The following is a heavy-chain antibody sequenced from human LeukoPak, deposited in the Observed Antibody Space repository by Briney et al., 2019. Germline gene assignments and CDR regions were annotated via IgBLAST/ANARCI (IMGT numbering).Heavy chain of an antibody. V-gene: IGHV4-39*01. CDR1: GGSIRSSYYY. CDR3: ARHVIYCSGGSCYRSYYYGMDV. CDR2: IYDSGST. D-gene: IGHD2-15*01. Sequence: SETLSLTCTVSGGSIRSSYYYWGWIRQPPGKGLEWIGSIYDSGSTYYNPSLKSRVTISVDTSKNQFSLKLSSVTAADTAVYYCARHVIYCSGGSCYRSYYYGMDVWGQGTTVTVSS. J-gene: IGHJ6*02.